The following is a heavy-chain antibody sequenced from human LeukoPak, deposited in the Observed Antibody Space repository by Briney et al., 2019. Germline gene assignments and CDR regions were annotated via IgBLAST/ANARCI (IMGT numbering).Heavy chain of an antibody. Sequence: LSCAASGFTVSSXYMNWVRQAPGKGLEWVSVIYSGGSTYYSDSVKGRFTISRDNSKNTLFLQMNSLRAEDTAVYYCAREAVTRXYFDYWGQGTLVTVSS. CDR2: IYSGGST. D-gene: IGHD4-17*01. CDR1: GFTVSSXY. V-gene: IGHV3-53*01. J-gene: IGHJ4*02. CDR3: AREAVTRXYFDY.